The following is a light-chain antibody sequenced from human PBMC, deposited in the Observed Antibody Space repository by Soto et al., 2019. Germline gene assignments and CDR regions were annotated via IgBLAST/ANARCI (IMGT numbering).Light chain of an antibody. Sequence: EIVLTQSPGTLSLSPGERVTLSCRASQSVGSSYLAWYQQKPGLPPRLLIHGASIRAAGIPDRFSGSGSVTDFTLTISSLEPEDFAVYYCQQRSNWATFGPGTKVDIK. CDR3: QQRSNWAT. V-gene: IGKV3-11*01. CDR1: QSVGSSY. J-gene: IGKJ3*01. CDR2: GAS.